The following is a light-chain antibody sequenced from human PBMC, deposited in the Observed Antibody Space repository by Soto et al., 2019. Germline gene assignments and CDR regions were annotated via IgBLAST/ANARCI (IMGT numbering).Light chain of an antibody. CDR3: QQSYSTPRT. V-gene: IGKV1-39*01. CDR2: AAS. CDR1: QSISSY. Sequence: DIQMTQSPSSLSASVGDRVTITCRASQSISSYLNWYQQKPGKAPKLLIYAASSLQSGVPSMFSGSGSGTDFTLTISSLQPEDFATYYCQQSYSTPRTFGQGTKVDIK. J-gene: IGKJ1*01.